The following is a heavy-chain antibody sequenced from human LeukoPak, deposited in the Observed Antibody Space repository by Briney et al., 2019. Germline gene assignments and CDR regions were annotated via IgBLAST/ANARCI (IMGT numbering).Heavy chain of an antibody. Sequence: GGSLRLSCAASGFTVSSNYMSWVRQAPGKGLEWVSVIYSGGSTYYADSVKGRFTISRDNSKNTLYLQMNSLRAEDTAVYYCARDGNPVPAAIGGMDVWGQGTTVTVSS. D-gene: IGHD2-2*01. J-gene: IGHJ6*02. CDR3: ARDGNPVPAAIGGMDV. CDR1: GFTVSSNY. V-gene: IGHV3-53*01. CDR2: IYSGGST.